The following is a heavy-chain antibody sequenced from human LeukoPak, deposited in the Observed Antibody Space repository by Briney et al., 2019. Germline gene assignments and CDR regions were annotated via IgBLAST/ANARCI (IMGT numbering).Heavy chain of an antibody. D-gene: IGHD3-10*01. CDR2: IYYTGST. V-gene: IGHV4-39*07. J-gene: IGHJ4*02. CDR3: ARDAGKISQQVASEGLDC. CDR1: GGSISSTRYY. Sequence: SETLSLTCSVSGGSISSTRYYWGWIRQSPEKGLEWIGSIYYTGSTYYNPSLESRVTMSVDTSNNHFSLKLSSVTAADTAVYYCARDAGKISQQVASEGLDCWGQGTLVTVSS.